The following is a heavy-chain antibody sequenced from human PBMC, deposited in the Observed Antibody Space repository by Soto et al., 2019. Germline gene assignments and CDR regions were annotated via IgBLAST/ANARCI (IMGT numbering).Heavy chain of an antibody. CDR3: ARGQEYSYGYYYYGMDV. V-gene: IGHV1-69*13. CDR2: IIPIFGTA. CDR1: GGIFSSYA. J-gene: IGHJ6*02. Sequence: VKVSCKASGGIFSSYAISWVRQAPGQGLEWMGGIIPIFGTANYAQKFQGRVTITADESTSTAYMELSSLRSEDTAVYYCARGQEYSYGYYYYGMDVWGQGTTVTVSS. D-gene: IGHD5-18*01.